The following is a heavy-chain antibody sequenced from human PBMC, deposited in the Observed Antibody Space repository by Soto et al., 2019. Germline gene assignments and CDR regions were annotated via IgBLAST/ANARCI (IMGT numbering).Heavy chain of an antibody. Sequence: QVQLQESGPGLVKPSETLSLTCTVSGGSVSSGSYYWSWIRQPPGKGLEWIGDIYYCGSTNYNPSLTRRVTISVDTSKYQFSLKLSSVTAADTAVYYCARGAPYYDSSGYPHDAFDIWGQGTMVTVSS. J-gene: IGHJ3*02. CDR2: IYYCGST. D-gene: IGHD3-22*01. V-gene: IGHV4-61*01. CDR3: ARGAPYYDSSGYPHDAFDI. CDR1: GGSVSSGSYY.